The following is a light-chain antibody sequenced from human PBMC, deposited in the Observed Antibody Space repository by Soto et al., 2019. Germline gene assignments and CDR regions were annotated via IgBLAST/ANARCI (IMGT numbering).Light chain of an antibody. CDR1: SSDVGNYNR. Sequence: QSVLTQPPSVSGSPGQSVTISCTGTSSDVGNYNRVSWYQQPPGTAPKLMIYEVSNRPSGVPDRFSGSKSGNTASLTISGLQAGDEADYYCTLYTTTNTYVFGTGTKVTVL. J-gene: IGLJ1*01. CDR3: TLYTTTNTYV. V-gene: IGLV2-18*01. CDR2: EVS.